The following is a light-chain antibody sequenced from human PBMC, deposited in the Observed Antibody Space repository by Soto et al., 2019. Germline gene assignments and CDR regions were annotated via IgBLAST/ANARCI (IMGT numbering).Light chain of an antibody. Sequence: EIVLTQSPGTLSSFPGDIVTLSFMSSQYINTRLAWYQHRPGQAPRLLIYQTSIRAAGIPARFSASGSGTDFTLTISDVQPEDFALYYCHQRQSWPRTFGQGTKVDIK. CDR2: QTS. J-gene: IGKJ1*01. CDR1: QYINTR. V-gene: IGKV3-11*01. CDR3: HQRQSWPRT.